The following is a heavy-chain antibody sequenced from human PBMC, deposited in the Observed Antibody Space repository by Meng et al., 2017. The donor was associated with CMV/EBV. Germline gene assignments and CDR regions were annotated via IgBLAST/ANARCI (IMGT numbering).Heavy chain of an antibody. J-gene: IGHJ4*02. D-gene: IGHD6-6*01. CDR3: ASFRSTSYSSSSAGDY. CDR1: GFTFTGYY. V-gene: IGHV1-2*02. CDR2: IDPSSGGT. Sequence: ASVKVSCKASGFTFTGYYIHWVRQAPGQGLEWMGWIDPSSGGTNYAQRFQGRVTMTRDTSISTAYMELTRLRSDDTAVYYCASFRSTSYSSSSAGDYWGQGTLVTVSS.